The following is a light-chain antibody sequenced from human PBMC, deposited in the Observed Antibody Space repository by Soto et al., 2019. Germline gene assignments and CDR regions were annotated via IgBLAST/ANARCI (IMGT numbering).Light chain of an antibody. V-gene: IGKV1-39*01. CDR1: QNIGRF. CDR3: QQSFTTPLT. CDR2: VAS. Sequence: DIQMTQSPSSLSASVGDRVTITCRASQNIGRFLNWHQQKPGKAPNVLINVASTLRSGVPSRFSGSGSGTDFNLTTNSLQPEDFATYFCQQSFTTPLTFGGGTKVDI. J-gene: IGKJ4*01.